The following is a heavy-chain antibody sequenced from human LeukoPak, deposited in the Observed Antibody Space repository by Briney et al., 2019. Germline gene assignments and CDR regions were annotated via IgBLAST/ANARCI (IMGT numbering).Heavy chain of an antibody. CDR1: GFTFGSYD. CDR3: ARGPAARWLQSYYFDY. V-gene: IGHV3-13*01. J-gene: IGHJ4*02. D-gene: IGHD5-24*01. Sequence: PGGSLRLSCAASGFTFGSYDMHWVRQATGKGLEWVSAIGTAGDTYYPGSVKGRFTISRENAKNSLYLQMNSLRAGDTAVYYCARGPAARWLQSYYFDYWGQGTLVTVSS. CDR2: IGTAGDT.